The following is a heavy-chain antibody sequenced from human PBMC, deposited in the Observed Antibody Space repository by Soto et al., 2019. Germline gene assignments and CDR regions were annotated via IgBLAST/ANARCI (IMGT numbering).Heavy chain of an antibody. D-gene: IGHD6-13*01. CDR3: ALSSIAAAGFDY. CDR1: GYRFTSYW. Sequence: GESLKISCKGSGYRFTSYWIGWVRQMPGKGLEWMGIFYPGDSDTRYSPSFQGHVTISADKSISTAYLQWSSLKASDTTMYYCALSSIAAAGFDYWGPGTVVTVSS. V-gene: IGHV5-51*01. J-gene: IGHJ4*02. CDR2: FYPGDSDT.